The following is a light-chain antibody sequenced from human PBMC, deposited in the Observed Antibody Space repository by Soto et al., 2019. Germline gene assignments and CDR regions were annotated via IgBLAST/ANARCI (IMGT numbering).Light chain of an antibody. V-gene: IGLV2-14*01. CDR3: SSYKSSSTLPYV. CDR2: DVN. Sequence: QSALTQPASVSGSPGPSITISCTGTSSDGGGYNLVSWYQQYPDKAPILMIFDVNTRPSGVSNRFSGSKAVNTASLTISGLQAEDEADYYCSSYKSSSTLPYVFGTGTKLTVL. J-gene: IGLJ1*01. CDR1: SSDGGGYNL.